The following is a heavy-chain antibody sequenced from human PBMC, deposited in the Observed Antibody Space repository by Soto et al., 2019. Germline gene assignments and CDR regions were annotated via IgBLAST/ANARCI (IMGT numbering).Heavy chain of an antibody. CDR3: ARHGLLWFGESN. CDR1: GGSISSYY. J-gene: IGHJ4*02. CDR2: IYYSGST. V-gene: IGHV4-59*08. Sequence: QVQLQESGPGLVKPSETLSLTCTVSGGSISSYYWSWIRQPPGKGLEWIGYIYYSGSTNYNPSLKSRVTISVDTSKNRFSLKLSSVTAADTAVYYCARHGLLWFGESNWGQGTLVTVSS. D-gene: IGHD3-10*01.